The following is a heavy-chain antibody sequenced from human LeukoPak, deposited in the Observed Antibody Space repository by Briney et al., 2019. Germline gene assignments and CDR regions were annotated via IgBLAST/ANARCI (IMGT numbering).Heavy chain of an antibody. V-gene: IGHV3-49*03. CDR2: ITLGIYGAPT. D-gene: IGHD2-2*01. CDR3: TRDNYADDRRDAFDL. Sequence: QPGRSLRLSCAASGSAFRDYAMSWFRQAPGKGLEWVGFITLGIYGAPTQYAASVKGRFTISRDDSKSITYPQTSSLRTEDTAVYYCTRDNYADDRRDAFDLWGQGTMVTVSS. J-gene: IGHJ3*01. CDR1: GSAFRDYA.